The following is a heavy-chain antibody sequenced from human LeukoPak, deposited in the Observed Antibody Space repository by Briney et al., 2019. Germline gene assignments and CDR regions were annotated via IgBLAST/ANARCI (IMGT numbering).Heavy chain of an antibody. V-gene: IGHV4-59*01. CDR2: IYYTGST. CDR1: GGYISSYY. J-gene: IGHJ4*02. CDR3: ARVFKGLVGVFDY. Sequence: SETLSLTCTVSGGYISSYYWIWIRHPPRTGLSLIGYIYYTGSTNYNPSLKSRVTISVDTSKTQFSLKLSSVTAADTAVYYCARVFKGLVGVFDYWGQGTLVTVSS. D-gene: IGHD6-19*01.